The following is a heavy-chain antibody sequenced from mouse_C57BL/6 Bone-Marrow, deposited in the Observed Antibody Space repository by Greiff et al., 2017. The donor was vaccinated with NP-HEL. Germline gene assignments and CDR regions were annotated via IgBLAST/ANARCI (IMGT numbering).Heavy chain of an antibody. D-gene: IGHD2-4*01. Sequence: ESGPGLVKPSQSLSLTCSVTGYSITSGYYWNWIRQFPGNKLEWMGYISYDGSNNYNPSLKNRISITRDTSKNQFFLKLNSVTTEDTATYYCARGGIYDYDWYFDVWGTGTTVTVSS. CDR1: GYSITSGYY. CDR3: ARGGIYDYDWYFDV. V-gene: IGHV3-6*01. J-gene: IGHJ1*03. CDR2: ISYDGSN.